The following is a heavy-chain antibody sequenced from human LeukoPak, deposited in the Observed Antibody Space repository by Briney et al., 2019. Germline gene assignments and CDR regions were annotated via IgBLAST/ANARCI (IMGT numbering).Heavy chain of an antibody. V-gene: IGHV3-23*01. CDR2: ISGSGGST. CDR3: AKLSLTDYYGSGSIPY. D-gene: IGHD3-10*01. J-gene: IGHJ4*02. Sequence: GGSLRLSCAASGFTFSSYAMSWVRQAPGKGLEWVSAISGSGGSTYYADSVKGRFTIPRDNSKNTLYLQMNSLRAEDTAVYYCAKLSLTDYYGSGSIPYWGQGTLVTVSS. CDR1: GFTFSSYA.